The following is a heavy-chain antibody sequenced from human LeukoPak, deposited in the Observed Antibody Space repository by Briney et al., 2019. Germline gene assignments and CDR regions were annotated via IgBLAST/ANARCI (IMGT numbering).Heavy chain of an antibody. D-gene: IGHD2-15*01. V-gene: IGHV4-39*01. CDR3: ARRGRHSQFDY. CDR1: GGSISSSTYY. J-gene: IGHJ4*02. Sequence: SETLSLTCTVCGGSISSSTYYWGWVRQPPGKGLEWIGSIYYSGTTYYNPSLKSRVTISVDTSKNQFSLKLSSVTAADTAVYYCARRGRHSQFDYWGQGTLVTVSS. CDR2: IYYSGTT.